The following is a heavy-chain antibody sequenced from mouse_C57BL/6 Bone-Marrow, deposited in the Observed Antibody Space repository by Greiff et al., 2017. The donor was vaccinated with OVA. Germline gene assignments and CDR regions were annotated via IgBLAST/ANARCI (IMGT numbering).Heavy chain of an antibody. CDR1: GYTFTDYE. CDR3: ARGIYYYAMDY. Sequence: VKLQESGAELVRPGASVTLSCKASGYTFTDYEMHWVKQTPVHGLEWIGAIDPETGGTAYNQKFKGKAMLTADKSSSTAYMGLRSLTSEDSAVYYCARGIYYYAMDYWGRGTAVTVSS. J-gene: IGHJ4*01. V-gene: IGHV1-15*01. CDR2: IDPETGGT.